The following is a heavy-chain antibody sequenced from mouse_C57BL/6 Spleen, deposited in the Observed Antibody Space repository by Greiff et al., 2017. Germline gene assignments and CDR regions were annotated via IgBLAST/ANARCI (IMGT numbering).Heavy chain of an antibody. V-gene: IGHV2-9-1*01. Sequence: VQLQQSGPGLVAPSQSLSITCTVSGFSLTSYAISWVRQPPGKGLEWLGVIWTGGGTNYNSALKSRLSISKDNSKSQVFLKMNSLQTDDTARYYCARNLGYYGSSPLYYYAMDYWGQGTSVTVSS. J-gene: IGHJ4*01. CDR3: ARNLGYYGSSPLYYYAMDY. CDR2: IWTGGGT. D-gene: IGHD1-1*01. CDR1: GFSLTSYA.